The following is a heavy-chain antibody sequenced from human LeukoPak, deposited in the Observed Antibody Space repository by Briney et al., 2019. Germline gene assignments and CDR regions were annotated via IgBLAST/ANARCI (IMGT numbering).Heavy chain of an antibody. Sequence: IPSETLSLTCTVSGGSISSSSYYWGWIRQPPGKGLEWIGSIYYSGSTYYNPSLKSRVTISVDTSKNQFSLKLTSVTAADMAVYYCARIPAGFWSGYYYFDYWGQGTLVTVSS. V-gene: IGHV4-39*01. CDR2: IYYSGST. J-gene: IGHJ4*02. CDR1: GGSISSSSYY. CDR3: ARIPAGFWSGYYYFDY. D-gene: IGHD3-3*01.